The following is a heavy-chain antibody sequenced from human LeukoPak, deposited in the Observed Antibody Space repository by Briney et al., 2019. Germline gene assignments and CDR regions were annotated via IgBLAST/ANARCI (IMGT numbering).Heavy chain of an antibody. CDR2: IYYNLST. J-gene: IGHJ1*01. Sequence: PSETLSLTCIVSGDTIDTRHFSWTWIRQPPGKGLEWIGSIYYNLSTSYNPSLLSRGTISVDTSKNQFSLRLTSVTAADTAMYYCAKGGDAYKVGNYWGPGTMVTVSS. D-gene: IGHD5-24*01. CDR3: AKGGDAYKVGNY. V-gene: IGHV4-39*07. CDR1: GDTIDTRHFS.